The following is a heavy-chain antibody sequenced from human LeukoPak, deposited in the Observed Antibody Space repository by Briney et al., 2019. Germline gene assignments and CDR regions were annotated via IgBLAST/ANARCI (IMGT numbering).Heavy chain of an antibody. CDR1: GGSISSYY. D-gene: IGHD1-26*01. Sequence: SETLSLTCTVSGGSISSYYWSWIRQPAGKGLEWIGRIYTSGSTNYNPSLKSRVTMSVDTSKNQFSLKLSSVTAADTAVYYCARDFLGWDLHYFDYWGQGTLVTVSS. J-gene: IGHJ4*02. V-gene: IGHV4-4*07. CDR3: ARDFLGWDLHYFDY. CDR2: IYTSGST.